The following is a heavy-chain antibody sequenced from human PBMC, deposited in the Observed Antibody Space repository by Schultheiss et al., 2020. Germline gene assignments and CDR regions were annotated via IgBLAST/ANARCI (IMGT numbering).Heavy chain of an antibody. CDR1: GFTFSDYY. J-gene: IGHJ5*02. V-gene: IGHV3-11*01. CDR3: ARASRITMVRGALDP. Sequence: SLNISCAASGFTFSDYYMSWIRQAPGKGLEWVSYISSSGSTIYYADSVKGRFTISRDNAKNSLYLQMNSLRAEDTAVYYCARASRITMVRGALDPWGQGTLVTGYS. CDR2: ISSSGSTI. D-gene: IGHD3-10*01.